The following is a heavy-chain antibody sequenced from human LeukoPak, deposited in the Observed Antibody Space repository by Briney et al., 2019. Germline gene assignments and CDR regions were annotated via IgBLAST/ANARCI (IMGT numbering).Heavy chain of an antibody. CDR2: IKEDGSVR. V-gene: IGHV3-7*03. CDR3: VRLGSPSPGTWYKLFDQ. D-gene: IGHD2-2*01. J-gene: IGHJ4*02. Sequence: GGSLRLSCTGSGFIFSSHWMTWVRRSPGKVLEWVANIKEDGSVRYDVDSVRGRFTISRDNAKNSLYLQMNSLRVEDTAPYYCVRLGSPSPGTWYKLFDQWGQGTLVTVSS. CDR1: GFIFSSHW.